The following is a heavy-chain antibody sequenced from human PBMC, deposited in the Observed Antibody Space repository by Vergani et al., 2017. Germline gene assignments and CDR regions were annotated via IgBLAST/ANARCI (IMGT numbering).Heavy chain of an antibody. Sequence: EVQLVESGGGLVQPGGSLRLSCAASGFTVSSNYMSWVRQAPGKGLEWVSVIYSGGSTYYADSVKGRCTISRHNSKNTLYLQMNSLRAEDTAVYYCARDRVDIVATTTYYYYYYGMDVWGQGTTVTVSS. V-gene: IGHV3-53*04. J-gene: IGHJ6*02. CDR1: GFTVSSNY. CDR3: ARDRVDIVATTTYYYYYYGMDV. CDR2: IYSGGST. D-gene: IGHD5-12*01.